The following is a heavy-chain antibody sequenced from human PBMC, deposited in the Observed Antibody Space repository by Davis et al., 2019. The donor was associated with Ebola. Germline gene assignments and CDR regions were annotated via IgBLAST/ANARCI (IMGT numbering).Heavy chain of an antibody. CDR1: GFPFSNYG. V-gene: IGHV3-33*01. J-gene: IGHJ4*02. Sequence: GESLKISCAASGFPFSNYGIHWVRQAPGKGLEWVAVIWYDGSYKHYADSVKGRFTISRDNSKNTVYLQMNSLRADDTAVYYCARLRLELRHSFDYWGQGTLVTVSS. CDR3: ARLRLELRHSFDY. D-gene: IGHD1-7*01. CDR2: IWYDGSYK.